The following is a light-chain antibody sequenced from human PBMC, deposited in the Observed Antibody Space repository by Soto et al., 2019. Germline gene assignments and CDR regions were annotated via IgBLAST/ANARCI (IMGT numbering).Light chain of an antibody. Sequence: EIVMTQSPATLSVSPGERATLSCKASQSVRSLLAWYQQKPGQAPRLLIFATSIRATGIPARFSGSGSGTEFTLTISSLQSEDFAVYYCQRYNNWPLTFGQGTRLEIK. CDR2: ATS. CDR3: QRYNNWPLT. CDR1: QSVRSL. J-gene: IGKJ5*01. V-gene: IGKV3D-15*01.